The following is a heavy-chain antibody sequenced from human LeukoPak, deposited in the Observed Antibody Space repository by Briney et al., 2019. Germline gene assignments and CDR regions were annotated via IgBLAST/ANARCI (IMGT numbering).Heavy chain of an antibody. V-gene: IGHV3-23*01. CDR2: ISGSGGST. CDR1: GFTFSSYA. CDR3: AKEPFRGYYDSSGYYDY. J-gene: IGHJ4*02. D-gene: IGHD3-22*01. Sequence: GESLRLSCAASGFTFSSYAMSWVRQAPGEGLEWVSAISGSGGSTYYADSVKGRFTISRDNSKNTLYLQMNSLRAEDTAVYFCAKEPFRGYYDSSGYYDYWGQGTLVTVSS.